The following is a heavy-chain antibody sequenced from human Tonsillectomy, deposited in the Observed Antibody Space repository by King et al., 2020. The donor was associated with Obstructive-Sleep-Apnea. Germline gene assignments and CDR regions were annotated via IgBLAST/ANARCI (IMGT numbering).Heavy chain of an antibody. D-gene: IGHD3-22*01. Sequence: QLQESGPGLVKPSQTLSLTCTVSGGSISSGGYYWCWIRQHPGKGLEWSWYIYYSGSTYYNLSLKRRVTISVATSKNQFSLNLISVTAADTAVYYCARGRNYYDSSGYCWFDPWGQGTLVTVSS. CDR1: GGSISSGGYY. V-gene: IGHV4-31*03. J-gene: IGHJ5*02. CDR2: IYYSGST. CDR3: ARGRNYYDSSGYCWFDP.